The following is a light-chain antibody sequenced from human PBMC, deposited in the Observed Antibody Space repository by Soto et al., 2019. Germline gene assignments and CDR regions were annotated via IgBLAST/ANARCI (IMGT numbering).Light chain of an antibody. Sequence: VLTQPLSVSAAPGQKVTISCSGSNSNIGNNEVSWYQQVPGTAPRLLVYDNNKRPSGIPDRFSDSKSDTSATLVITGLQTGDEADYYCGTWDNNLRAGVFGGGTKVTVL. CDR3: GTWDNNLRAGV. V-gene: IGLV1-51*01. J-gene: IGLJ2*01. CDR2: DNN. CDR1: NSNIGNNE.